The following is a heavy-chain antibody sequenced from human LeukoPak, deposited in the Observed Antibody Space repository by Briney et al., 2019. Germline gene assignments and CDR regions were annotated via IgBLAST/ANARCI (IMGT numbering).Heavy chain of an antibody. D-gene: IGHD3-16*01. CDR1: GFTFSSYA. CDR2: ISSNGGST. Sequence: GGSLRLSCAASGFTFSSYAMYWGRQAPGKGLECVSAISSNGGSTYYANSVKGRFTISRDNSKNTLYLQMGSLRAEDMAVYYYARDKEDLDYHYYVMDVWGQGTTVTVSS. V-gene: IGHV3-64*01. J-gene: IGHJ6*02. CDR3: ARDKEDLDYHYYVMDV.